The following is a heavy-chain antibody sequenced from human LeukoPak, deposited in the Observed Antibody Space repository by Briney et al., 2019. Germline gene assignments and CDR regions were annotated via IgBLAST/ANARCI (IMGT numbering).Heavy chain of an antibody. CDR3: ARGRGIVVPAAYDY. D-gene: IGHD2-2*01. CDR2: INHSGST. Sequence: SETLSLTCAVYGGSFSGYYWRWIRQPPGKGLEWLGEINHSGSTNYNPSLKSRVTISVDTSKNQFSLKLSSVTAADTAVYYCARGRGIVVPAAYDYWGQGTLVTVSS. J-gene: IGHJ4*02. CDR1: GGSFSGYY. V-gene: IGHV4-34*01.